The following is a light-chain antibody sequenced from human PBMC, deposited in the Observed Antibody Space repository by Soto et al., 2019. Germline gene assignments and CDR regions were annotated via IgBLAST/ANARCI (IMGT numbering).Light chain of an antibody. CDR1: QSISSW. Sequence: DIQMTHSPSTLSASVGDRVTITCRASQSISSWFACQQQKPGKAPKLLIYDASSLESGVPSRFSGSGYAQEFNLTISSLQPDDFATYYCQQYNSYSPGFGQGTQVDI. CDR2: DAS. J-gene: IGKJ1*01. CDR3: QQYNSYSPG. V-gene: IGKV1-5*01.